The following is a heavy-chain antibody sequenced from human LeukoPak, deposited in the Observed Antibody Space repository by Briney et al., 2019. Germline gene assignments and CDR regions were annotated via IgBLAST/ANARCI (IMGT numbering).Heavy chain of an antibody. CDR2: ISAYNGNT. CDR3: ARDEGAPIAAANV. Sequence: GASVKVSCKASGYTFTSYGIGWVRQAPGQGPEWMGWISAYNGNTNYGQKLQGRVTMTTDTSTSTAYMELRSLRPDDTAVYYCARDEGAPIAAANVWGRGTMVTVSS. CDR1: GYTFTSYG. V-gene: IGHV1-18*01. J-gene: IGHJ3*01. D-gene: IGHD6-13*01.